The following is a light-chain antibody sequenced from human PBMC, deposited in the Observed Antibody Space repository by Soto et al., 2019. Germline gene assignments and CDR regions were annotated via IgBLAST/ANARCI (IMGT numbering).Light chain of an antibody. CDR1: QSVSSS. J-gene: IGKJ4*01. CDR2: DAS. Sequence: EIVLTQSPATLPLSPGERATLSCMASQSVSSSLAWYQQKPGQAPRLLIYDASNRATGIPARLSGSGSETDFTLTISSLEPEDFAVYSCQQRRNWPLTFGGGTTG. CDR3: QQRRNWPLT. V-gene: IGKV3-11*01.